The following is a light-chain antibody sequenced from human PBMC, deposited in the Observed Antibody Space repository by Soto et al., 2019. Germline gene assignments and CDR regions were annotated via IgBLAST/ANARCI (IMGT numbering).Light chain of an antibody. V-gene: IGKV2-24*01. CDR3: LQATQFPWT. CDR2: KSS. Sequence: DIVMTQTPLSSPVTRGQPSSISCMSSEILVHSEGNTYLSGLQQLPGQPPRLLIHKSSNRFSGVPPRSSGSGAGTEFTLKISRVKAEDVGVYYCLQATQFPWTFGQGTKV. J-gene: IGKJ1*01. CDR1: EILVHSEGNTY.